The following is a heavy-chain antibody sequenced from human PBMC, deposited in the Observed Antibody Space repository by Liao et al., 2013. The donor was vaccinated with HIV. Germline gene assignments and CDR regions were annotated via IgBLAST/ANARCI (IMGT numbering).Heavy chain of an antibody. J-gene: IGHJ4*01. CDR1: GGSFSGYY. Sequence: QVQLQQWGAGLLKPSETLSLTCAVYGGSFSGYYWSWIRQPPGKGLEWLGYIHQGRSTYYNPSLRSRVTISVDTSKNQFSLKLSSVTAADTAVYYCARYEGGYYLDYWGQEPWSPSPQ. D-gene: IGHD3-3*01. CDR3: ARYEGGYYLDY. CDR2: IHQGRST. V-gene: IGHV4-34*01.